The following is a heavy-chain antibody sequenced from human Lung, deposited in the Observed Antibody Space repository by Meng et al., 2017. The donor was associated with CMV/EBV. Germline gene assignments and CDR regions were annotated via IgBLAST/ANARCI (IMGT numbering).Heavy chain of an antibody. CDR2: IIPMFGTV. CDR3: ARGSAVGAMGCDY. J-gene: IGHJ4*02. V-gene: IGHV1-69*01. Sequence: CKASCGSFSSYTFSWVRQAPGQGLEWMGEIIPMFGTVNSAQKFQGRVTITADESTTTAYMDLSSLRSDDTALYFCARGSAVGAMGCDYWGQGTLVTVSS. D-gene: IGHD1-26*01. CDR1: CGSFSSYT.